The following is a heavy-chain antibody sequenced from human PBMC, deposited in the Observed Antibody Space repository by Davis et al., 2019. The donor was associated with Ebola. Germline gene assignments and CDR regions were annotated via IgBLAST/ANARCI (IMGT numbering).Heavy chain of an antibody. D-gene: IGHD6-13*01. CDR1: GYTFTSYG. J-gene: IGHJ4*02. V-gene: IGHV1-18*01. CDR3: ARISEPGYSSSWYVRVGARFDY. CDR2: ISAYNGNT. Sequence: ASVKVSCKASGYTFTSYGISWVRQAPGQGLEWMGWISAYNGNTNYAQKLQGRVTMTTATSTSTAYMELRSLRSDDTAVYYCARISEPGYSSSWYVRVGARFDYWGQGTLVTVSS.